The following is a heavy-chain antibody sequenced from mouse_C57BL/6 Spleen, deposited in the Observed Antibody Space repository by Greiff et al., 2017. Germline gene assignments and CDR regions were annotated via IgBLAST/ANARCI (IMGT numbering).Heavy chain of an antibody. CDR2: IYPGDGDT. Sequence: QVQLQQSGPELVKPGASVKISCKASGYAFSSSWMNWVKQRPGKGLEWIGRIYPGDGDTNYNGKFKGKATLTADKSSSTAYMQLSSLTSEDSAVYFCARSGGNSAWFAYWGKGTLVTVSA. D-gene: IGHD2-1*01. V-gene: IGHV1-82*01. CDR1: GYAFSSSW. J-gene: IGHJ3*01. CDR3: ARSGGNSAWFAY.